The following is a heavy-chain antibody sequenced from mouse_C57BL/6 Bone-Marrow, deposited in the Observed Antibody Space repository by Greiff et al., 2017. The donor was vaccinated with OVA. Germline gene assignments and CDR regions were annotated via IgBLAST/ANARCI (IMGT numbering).Heavy chain of an antibody. CDR2: IYPGDGDT. J-gene: IGHJ4*01. V-gene: IGHV1-82*01. CDR1: GYAFSSSW. Sequence: VQLQESGPELVKPGASVKISCKASGYAFSSSWMNWVKQRPGKGLEWIGRIYPGDGDTNYNGKFKGKATLTADKSSSKAYMQLSSLASEDSAVYFGARSGYYAMDYGGQGTAVTVSS. CDR3: ARSGYYAMDY. D-gene: IGHD1-3*01.